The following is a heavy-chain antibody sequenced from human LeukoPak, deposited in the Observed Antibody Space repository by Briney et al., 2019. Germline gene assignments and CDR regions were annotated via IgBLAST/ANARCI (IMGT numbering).Heavy chain of an antibody. CDR1: GGSISSSYYY. Sequence: SETLSLTCTVSGGSISSSYYYWGWIRQPPGKGLEWIGEINHSGSTNYNPSLKSRVTISVDTSKNQFSLKLRSVTAADTAVYYCARHPEGSGPGLQHWGQGTLVTVSS. J-gene: IGHJ1*01. CDR2: INHSGST. V-gene: IGHV4-39*01. CDR3: ARHPEGSGPGLQH. D-gene: IGHD2-15*01.